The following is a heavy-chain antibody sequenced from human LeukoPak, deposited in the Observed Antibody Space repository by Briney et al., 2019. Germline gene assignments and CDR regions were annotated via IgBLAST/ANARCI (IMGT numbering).Heavy chain of an antibody. CDR2: ISGSGGTA. CDR3: AKTNGYYSD. D-gene: IGHD3-22*01. CDR1: GFTFSSYG. Sequence: GGSLRLSCAASGFTFSSYGMNWVRQAPGKGLEWVSGISGSGGTAYYADSVKGRFTISRDNSKNSLSLQVSSLRAEDTAVYYCAKTNGYYSDWGQGTLVTVSS. V-gene: IGHV3-23*01. J-gene: IGHJ4*02.